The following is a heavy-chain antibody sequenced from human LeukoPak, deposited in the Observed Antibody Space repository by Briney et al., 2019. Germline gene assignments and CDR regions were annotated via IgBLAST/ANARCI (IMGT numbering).Heavy chain of an antibody. J-gene: IGHJ3*02. CDR2: MWQRGRT. V-gene: IGHV4-34*01. CDR3: ARVFGRRGVRGGLNAFDI. D-gene: IGHD3-10*01. Sequence: PSETLSLTCAVWGGSFRVYYGSWIRRPPGRGGEGIGDMWQRGRTNYNPSLKCRVTISVDTSKNQFSLKLSSVTAADTAVYYCARVFGRRGVRGGLNAFDIWGQGTMVTVSS. CDR1: GGSFRVYY.